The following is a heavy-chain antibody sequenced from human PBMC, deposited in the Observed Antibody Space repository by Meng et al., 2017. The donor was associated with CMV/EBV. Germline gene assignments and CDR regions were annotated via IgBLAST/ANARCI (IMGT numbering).Heavy chain of an antibody. CDR1: GFTFDDYA. CDR2: ISWNSGSI. CDR3: AKGHSSSGFYYYYGLDV. V-gene: IGHV3-9*01. J-gene: IGHJ6*02. Sequence: GGSLRLSCAASGFTFDDYAMHWVRQAPGKGLEWVSCISWNSGSIGYADSVKGRFTISRDNAKNSLYLQMNSLRTEDTALYYCAKGHSSSGFYYYYGLDVWGQGTTVTVSS. D-gene: IGHD6-6*01.